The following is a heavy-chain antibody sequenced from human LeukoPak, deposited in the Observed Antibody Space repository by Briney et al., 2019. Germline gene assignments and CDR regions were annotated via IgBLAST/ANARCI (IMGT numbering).Heavy chain of an antibody. V-gene: IGHV1-8*01. Sequence: ASVRASCKASGYTFTGYDINWVRQATGPGLEWLGWMSPNTGDTASAQKFQGRVTMTRNSSIDTAYMQLSGLRSEDTAVYYCTRGSLSGSSRDYWGQGTLLTVSS. J-gene: IGHJ4*02. CDR2: MSPNTGDT. CDR3: TRGSLSGSSRDY. CDR1: GYTFTGYD. D-gene: IGHD1-26*01.